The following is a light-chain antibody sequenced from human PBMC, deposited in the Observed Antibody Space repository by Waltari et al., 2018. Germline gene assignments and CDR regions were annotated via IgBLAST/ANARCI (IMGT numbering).Light chain of an antibody. V-gene: IGKV2-28*01. Sequence: DIVMTQSPLSLPVTPGEPAPISCRTSHSLPHSNGYNYWDWYLLKPEQAPQLLIYLGSHRASGVPDRFSGSGSVTDFTLNISRVEAEDVGVYYCMQALQTPPTFGQGTKVEIK. CDR2: LGS. CDR3: MQALQTPPT. J-gene: IGKJ1*01. CDR1: HSLPHSNGYNY.